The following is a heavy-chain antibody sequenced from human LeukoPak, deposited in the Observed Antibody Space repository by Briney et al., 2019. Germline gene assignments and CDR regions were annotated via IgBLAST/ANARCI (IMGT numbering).Heavy chain of an antibody. Sequence: GESLKISCXGSGYSFTDYWIAWVRQMPGKGLEWMGIIYPGDSDTRYSPSFQGQVTISADTSISTAYLQWSSLKASDTAMYYCARASIVGASLNYWGQGTLVTVSS. V-gene: IGHV5-51*01. J-gene: IGHJ4*02. CDR1: GYSFTDYW. CDR2: IYPGDSDT. D-gene: IGHD1-26*01. CDR3: ARASIVGASLNY.